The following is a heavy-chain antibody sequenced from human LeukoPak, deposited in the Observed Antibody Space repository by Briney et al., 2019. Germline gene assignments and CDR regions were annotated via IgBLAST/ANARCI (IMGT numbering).Heavy chain of an antibody. J-gene: IGHJ4*02. CDR1: GFTFSSYG. V-gene: IGHV3-30*02. D-gene: IGHD6-13*01. CDR3: AKEAIYSSSWYSADY. CDR2: IRYDGSNK. Sequence: PGGSLRLSCAASGFTFSSYGMHWVRQAPGKGLEWVAFIRYDGSNKYYADSVKGRFTISRDNSKSTLYLQMNSLRAEDTAVYYCAKEAIYSSSWYSADYWGQGTLVTVSS.